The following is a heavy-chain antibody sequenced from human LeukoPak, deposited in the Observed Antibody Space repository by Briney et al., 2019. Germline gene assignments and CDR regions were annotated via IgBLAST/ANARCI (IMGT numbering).Heavy chain of an antibody. V-gene: IGHV3-23*01. CDR2: ISGSGGST. D-gene: IGHD2-2*01. J-gene: IGHJ6*03. CDR3: ANRRADTSAQHPTMYYYYYMDV. CDR1: GFTFSSYS. Sequence: PGGSLRLSCAASGFTFSSYSMNWVRQAPGKGLEWVSAISGSGGSTYYADSVKGRFTISRDNSKNTLYLQMNSLRAEDTAVYYCANRRADTSAQHPTMYYYYYMDVWGKGTTVTVSS.